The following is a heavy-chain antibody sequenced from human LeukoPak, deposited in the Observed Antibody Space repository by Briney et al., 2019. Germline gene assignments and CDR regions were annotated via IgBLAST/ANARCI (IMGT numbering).Heavy chain of an antibody. CDR1: GGSISSSSYY. D-gene: IGHD5-18*01. Sequence: PSETLSLTCTVSGGSISSSSYYWGWIRQPPGKGLERLGSIYYSGSTYYNPSLKSRVTISVDTSKNQFSLKLSSVTAADTAVYYCARVGGVDTAMELYYYYYMDVWGKGTTVTVSS. V-gene: IGHV4-39*07. CDR3: ARVGGVDTAMELYYYYYMDV. J-gene: IGHJ6*03. CDR2: IYYSGST.